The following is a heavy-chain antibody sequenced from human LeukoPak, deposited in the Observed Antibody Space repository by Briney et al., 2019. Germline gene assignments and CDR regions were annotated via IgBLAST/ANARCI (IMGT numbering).Heavy chain of an antibody. D-gene: IGHD3-3*01. CDR2: ISAYNGNT. CDR3: ARNPSTIFGVVTPYYYYYMDV. V-gene: IGHV1-18*01. Sequence: ASVKVSCKASGYTFTSYGISWVRQAPGRGLEWMGWISAYNGNTNYAQKLQGRVTMTTDTSTSTAYMELRSLRSDDTAVYYCARNPSTIFGVVTPYYYYYMDVWGKGTTVTVSS. CDR1: GYTFTSYG. J-gene: IGHJ6*03.